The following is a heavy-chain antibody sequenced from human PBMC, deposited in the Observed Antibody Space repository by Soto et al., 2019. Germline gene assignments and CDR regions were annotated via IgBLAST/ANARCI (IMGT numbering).Heavy chain of an antibody. D-gene: IGHD6-19*01. J-gene: IGHJ4*02. CDR3: ARDPGGYSSGWSDY. V-gene: IGHV1-69*08. Sequence: QVQLVQSGAEVKKPGSSVKVSCKASGGTFSSYTISWVRQAPGQGLEWMGRIIPILGIANYAQKFQGRVTITADKSTSTAYMELSSLGSEDTAVYYCARDPGGYSSGWSDYWGQGTLVTVSS. CDR2: IIPILGIA. CDR1: GGTFSSYT.